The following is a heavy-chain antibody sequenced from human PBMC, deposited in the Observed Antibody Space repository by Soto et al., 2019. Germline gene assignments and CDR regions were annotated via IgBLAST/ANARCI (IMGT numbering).Heavy chain of an antibody. CDR1: GFTFSNYG. CDR2: ILNDGSED. Sequence: QMQLVESGGGVVQPGRSLRLSCAASGFTFSNYGMHWVRQAPGKGLEWVSLILNDGSEDFYRDSVKGRFTISRDNSRNSLYLQMNSLRDDDTALYYCLRDDDFGPNALYLWGQGTMVSVSS. D-gene: IGHD1-1*01. CDR3: LRDDDFGPNALYL. J-gene: IGHJ3*01. V-gene: IGHV3-33*01.